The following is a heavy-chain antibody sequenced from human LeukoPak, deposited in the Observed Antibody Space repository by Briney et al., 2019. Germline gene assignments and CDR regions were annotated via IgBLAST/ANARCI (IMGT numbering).Heavy chain of an antibody. CDR1: GFTFDDYA. CDR2: ISGDGGST. D-gene: IGHD5-24*01. Sequence: PGGSLRLSCAASGFTFDDYAMHWVRQAPGKGLEWVSLISGDGGSTYYADSVEGRFTISRDNSKNSLYLQMNSLRTEDTALYYCAKVFDLEGWLQLWGTHFDYWGQGTLVTVSS. CDR3: AKVFDLEGWLQLWGTHFDY. V-gene: IGHV3-43*02. J-gene: IGHJ4*02.